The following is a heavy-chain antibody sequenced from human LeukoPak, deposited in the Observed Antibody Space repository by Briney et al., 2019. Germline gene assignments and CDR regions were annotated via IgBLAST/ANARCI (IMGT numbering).Heavy chain of an antibody. Sequence: GASVKVSCKASGGTFSSYAISWVRQAPGQGLEWMGGIIPIFGTANYAQKFQGRVTITTDESTSTAYMELSSLRSEDTAVYYCAAPSPNYYGSGSSHLGGYYYMDVWGKGTTVTVSS. CDR3: AAPSPNYYGSGSSHLGGYYYMDV. CDR1: GGTFSSYA. D-gene: IGHD3-10*01. V-gene: IGHV1-69*05. J-gene: IGHJ6*03. CDR2: IIPIFGTA.